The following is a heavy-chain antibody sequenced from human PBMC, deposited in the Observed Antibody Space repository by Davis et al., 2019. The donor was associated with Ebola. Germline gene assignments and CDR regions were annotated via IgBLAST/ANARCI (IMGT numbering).Heavy chain of an antibody. J-gene: IGHJ3*02. CDR2: FSGNGLGT. CDR3: AKDTSNIWFDI. CDR1: GFTFSNYA. Sequence: PGGSLRLSCAAFGFTFSNYAMSWVRQAPGKGLEWVSGFSGNGLGTYYADSVKGRFTISRDNSKNTLYLQMNSLRAEDTAVYYCAKDTSNIWFDIWGQGTMVTVSS. V-gene: IGHV3-23*01. D-gene: IGHD1-26*01.